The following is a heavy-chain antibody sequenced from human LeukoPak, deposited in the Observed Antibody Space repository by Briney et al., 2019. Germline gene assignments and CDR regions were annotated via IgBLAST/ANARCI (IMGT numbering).Heavy chain of an antibody. J-gene: IGHJ6*02. CDR2: INHIGST. V-gene: IGHV4-34*01. D-gene: IGHD6-19*01. Sequence: SETLSLTCAVYGGSFSGYYWSWIRQPPGKGLEWIWEINHIGSTNYNPSLKNRVTISVDTSKNQFSLKLSSVTAADTAVYYCARARVQSLSGWYNYYGMYVWGQGTTVTVSS. CDR1: GGSFSGYY. CDR3: ARARVQSLSGWYNYYGMYV.